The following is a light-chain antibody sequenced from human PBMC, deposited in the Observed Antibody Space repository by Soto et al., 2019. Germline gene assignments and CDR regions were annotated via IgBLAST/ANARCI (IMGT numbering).Light chain of an antibody. CDR2: GAT. CDR1: QSVSIL. J-gene: IGKJ1*01. CDR3: KPYNNWHRT. Sequence: DIVMTQSPATLSVSPGERATLSCRASQSVSILLAWYQQKPGQAPRLLIHGATTRATGIPARFSGSGSGKALTLTISSLQSEDFAVYYCKPYNNWHRTVGQGTKVHIX. V-gene: IGKV3-15*01.